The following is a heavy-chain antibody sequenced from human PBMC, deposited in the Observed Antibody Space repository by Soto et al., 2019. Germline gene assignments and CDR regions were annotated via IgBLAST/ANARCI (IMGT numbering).Heavy chain of an antibody. CDR2: LIPIFGTA. D-gene: IGHD4-4*01. J-gene: IGHJ4*02. Sequence: QVQLVQSGAEVKKPGSSVKVSCKASGGTFSSYAISWVRQAPGQGLEWMGGLIPIFGTANYAQKFQGRVTITADESTSKAYMELSSLRSEDTAVYYCARPNSNYNLKTYFDYWGQGTLATVSS. CDR1: GGTFSSYA. V-gene: IGHV1-69*12. CDR3: ARPNSNYNLKTYFDY.